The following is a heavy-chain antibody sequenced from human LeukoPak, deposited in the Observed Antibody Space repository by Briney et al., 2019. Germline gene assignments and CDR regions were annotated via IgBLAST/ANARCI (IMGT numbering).Heavy chain of an antibody. Sequence: GGSLRLSCGASGFTFSTYWMSWVRQAPGKGLEWVANINRDGSDKYYADSVKGRFTISRDNSKNTLYLQMNSLRAEDTAVYYCARVAAAGGWGQGTLVTVSS. D-gene: IGHD6-13*01. CDR2: INRDGSDK. J-gene: IGHJ4*02. CDR3: ARVAAAGG. V-gene: IGHV3-7*01. CDR1: GFTFSTYW.